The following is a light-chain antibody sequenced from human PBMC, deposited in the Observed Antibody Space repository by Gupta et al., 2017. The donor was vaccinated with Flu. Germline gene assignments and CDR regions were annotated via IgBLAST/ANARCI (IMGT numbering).Light chain of an antibody. CDR3: MHDVNWPWT. Sequence: DVVMTQSPLSLSVTVGQPAPISCRSSQSLVHSDGNTYLHWFQQRPGQSPRRLIYKISNRDSGVPDRFSGSGSGTEYTLEISRVEAEDVGIYYRMHDVNWPWTFGQGTKVEIK. V-gene: IGKV2-30*02. CDR1: QSLVHSDGNTY. CDR2: KIS. J-gene: IGKJ1*01.